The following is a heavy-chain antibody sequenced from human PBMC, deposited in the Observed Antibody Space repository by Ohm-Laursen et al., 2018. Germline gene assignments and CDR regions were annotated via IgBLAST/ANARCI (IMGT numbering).Heavy chain of an antibody. CDR3: ARVLSVEMDY. CDR2: INHSGST. J-gene: IGHJ4*02. Sequence: TLSLTCAVSGYSVSSGYYWGWIRQPPGKGLEWIGNINHSGSTSYNPSLKSRVTISVDTSKNQFSLKLSSVTAADTAVYYCARVLSVEMDYWGQGTLVTVSS. CDR1: GYSVSSGYY. V-gene: IGHV4-38-2*01. D-gene: IGHD5-24*01.